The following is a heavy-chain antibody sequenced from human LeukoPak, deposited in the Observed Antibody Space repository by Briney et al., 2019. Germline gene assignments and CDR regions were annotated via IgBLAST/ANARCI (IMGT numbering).Heavy chain of an antibody. CDR2: MYHSGST. Sequence: SETLSLTCTVSGYSISSGYYWGWIRQPPGKGLEWIGSMYHSGSTYYNPSLKSRVTISIDMSKNQFSLNLSSVTAADTAVYYCARGGDYALGGYWGQGTLVTVSS. D-gene: IGHD4-17*01. CDR3: ARGGDYALGGY. J-gene: IGHJ4*02. CDR1: GYSISSGYY. V-gene: IGHV4-38-2*02.